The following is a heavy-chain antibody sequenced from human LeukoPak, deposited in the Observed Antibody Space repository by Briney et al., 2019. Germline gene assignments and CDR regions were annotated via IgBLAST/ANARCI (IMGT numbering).Heavy chain of an antibody. J-gene: IGHJ4*02. CDR1: GYSFTSYW. Sequence: GESLKISCKGSGYSFTSYWIGWVRQMPGKGLEWMGIIYPGDSDTRYSPSFQGQVTISADKSISTAYLQWSSLKASDTAMYYCARLKGGRIVVVPAAILDYWGQGTLVTVSS. D-gene: IGHD2-2*02. CDR2: IYPGDSDT. V-gene: IGHV5-51*01. CDR3: ARLKGGRIVVVPAAILDY.